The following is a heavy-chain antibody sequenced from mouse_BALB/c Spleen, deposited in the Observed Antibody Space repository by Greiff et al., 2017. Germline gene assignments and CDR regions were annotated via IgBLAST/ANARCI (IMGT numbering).Heavy chain of an antibody. D-gene: IGHD1-2*01. V-gene: IGHV5-9-4*01. Sequence: EVQLVESGGGLVKPGGSLKLSCAASGFTFSSYAMSWVRQSPEKRLEWVAEISSGGSYTYYTDTVTGRFTISRDNAKNTLYLEMSRLRSEDTAMYDGSRDTATCYFDYWGQGTTLTVSS. CDR3: SRDTATCYFDY. CDR2: ISSGGSYT. J-gene: IGHJ2*01. CDR1: GFTFSSYA.